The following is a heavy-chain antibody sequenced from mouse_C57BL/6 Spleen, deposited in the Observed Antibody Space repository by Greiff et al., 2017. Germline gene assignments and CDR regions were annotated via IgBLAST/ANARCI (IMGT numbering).Heavy chain of an antibody. CDR2: IYPYNGVS. CDR1: GYSFTGYY. D-gene: IGHD2-4*01. CDR3: ARIYYDYAAWYAY. Sequence: EVQLVESGPELVKPGASVKISCKASGYSFTGYYMHWVKQSHGNILDWIGYIYPYNGVSSYNQKFKGKATLTVDKSSSTASMELHSLTSEDAAVYYCARIYYDYAAWYAYWGQGTLVTVSA. V-gene: IGHV1-31*01. J-gene: IGHJ3*01.